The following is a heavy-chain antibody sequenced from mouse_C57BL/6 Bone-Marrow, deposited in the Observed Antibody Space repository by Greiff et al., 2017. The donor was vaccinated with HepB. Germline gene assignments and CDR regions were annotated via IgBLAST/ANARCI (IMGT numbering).Heavy chain of an antibody. CDR3: ARYDKVFAY. CDR1: GYTFTDYN. Sequence: EVKLEESGPELVKPGASVKIPCKASGYTFTDYNMDWVKQSHGKSLEWIGDINPNNGGTIYNQKFKGKATLTVDKSSSTAYMELRSLTSEDTAVYYCARYDKVFAYWGQGTLVTVSA. D-gene: IGHD2-12*01. J-gene: IGHJ3*01. V-gene: IGHV1-18*01. CDR2: INPNNGGT.